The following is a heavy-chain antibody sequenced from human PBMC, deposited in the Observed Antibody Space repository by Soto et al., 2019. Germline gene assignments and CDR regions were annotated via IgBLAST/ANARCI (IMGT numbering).Heavy chain of an antibody. J-gene: IGHJ5*02. Sequence: QVQLVESGGGVVQPGRSLRLSCAASGFTFSSYGMHWVRQAPGKGLEWVAVIWYDGSNKYYADSVKGRFTISRDNSKNTLYLQMNSLRAEDTAVYYCARDLSVVRRPGRVFDPWGQGTLVTVSS. CDR1: GFTFSSYG. D-gene: IGHD3-10*01. CDR2: IWYDGSNK. CDR3: ARDLSVVRRPGRVFDP. V-gene: IGHV3-33*01.